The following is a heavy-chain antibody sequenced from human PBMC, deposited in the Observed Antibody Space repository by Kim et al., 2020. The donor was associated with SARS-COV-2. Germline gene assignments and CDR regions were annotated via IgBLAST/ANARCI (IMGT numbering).Heavy chain of an antibody. V-gene: IGHV5-51*01. D-gene: IGHD3-10*01. J-gene: IGHJ4*02. CDR3: GSGSYYTNFDY. Sequence: TRYSSSVQGQVTISADKSISTAYLQWSSLKASDTAMYYCGSGSYYTNFDYWGQGTLVTVSS. CDR2: T.